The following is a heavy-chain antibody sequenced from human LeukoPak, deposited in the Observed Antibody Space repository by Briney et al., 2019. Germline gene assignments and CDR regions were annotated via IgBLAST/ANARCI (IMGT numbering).Heavy chain of an antibody. V-gene: IGHV3-9*01. J-gene: IGHJ3*01. CDR2: ITWKSRDI. Sequence: GGSLRLSCAASGFVFDDYAMHWVRQAPGKGLEWVSGITWKSRDIDYADSVRGRFTISRDNAKNSLYLQMNSLTAEDTALYYCAKDTGENDNCGVLGCDAFDLWGQGTMVTVSA. CDR1: GFVFDDYA. D-gene: IGHD2-21*01. CDR3: AKDTGENDNCGVLGCDAFDL.